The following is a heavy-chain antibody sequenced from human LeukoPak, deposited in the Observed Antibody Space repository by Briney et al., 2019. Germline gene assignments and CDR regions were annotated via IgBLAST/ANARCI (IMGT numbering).Heavy chain of an antibody. Sequence: PSETLSLTCTVSGGSISSYYWSWIRQPAGKGLEWIGRIYTSGSTNYNPSLKSRVTISVDKSKNQFSLKLSSVTAADTAVYYCARVHSSSWYRKMDYFDYWGQGTLVTVSS. J-gene: IGHJ4*02. CDR3: ARVHSSSWYRKMDYFDY. D-gene: IGHD6-13*01. CDR1: GGSISSYY. CDR2: IYTSGST. V-gene: IGHV4-4*07.